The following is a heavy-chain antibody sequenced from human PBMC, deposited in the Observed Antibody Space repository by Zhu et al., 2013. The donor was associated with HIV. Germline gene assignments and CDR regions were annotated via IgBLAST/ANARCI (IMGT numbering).Heavy chain of an antibody. J-gene: IGHJ5*02. D-gene: IGHD3-10*01. CDR3: VRDVEEVGLNWFDP. V-gene: IGHV3-74*01. CDR2: VNRDGTYI. CDR1: GFTFSNHW. Sequence: EVQLVESGGGLVQPGGSVRLSCAASGFTFSNHWMHWVRQAPGKGLVWVSRVNRDGTYIRYADSVKGRFTISRDNANSTLFLQMNNLRAEDTAMYYCVRDVEEVGLNWFDPWGLGTLVTVSS.